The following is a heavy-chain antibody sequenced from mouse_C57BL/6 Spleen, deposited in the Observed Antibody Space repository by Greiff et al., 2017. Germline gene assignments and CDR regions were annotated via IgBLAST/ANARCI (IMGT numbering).Heavy chain of an antibody. Sequence: EVQGVESGGGLVQPKGSLKLSCAASGFSFNTYAMNWVRQAPGKGLEWVARIRSKSNNYATYYADSVKDRFTISRDDSESMLYLQMNNLKTEDTAMYYCVRQPLLYGYDDAMDYWGQGTSVTVSS. CDR3: VRQPLLYGYDDAMDY. J-gene: IGHJ4*01. V-gene: IGHV10-1*01. CDR2: IRSKSNNYAT. CDR1: GFSFNTYA. D-gene: IGHD2-2*01.